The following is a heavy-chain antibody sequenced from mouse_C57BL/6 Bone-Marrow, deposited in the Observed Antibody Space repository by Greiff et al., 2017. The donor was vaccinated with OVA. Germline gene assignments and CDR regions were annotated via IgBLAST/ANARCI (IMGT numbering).Heavy chain of an antibody. CDR1: GYTFTSYW. D-gene: IGHD1-1*01. CDR2: IDPSDSYT. V-gene: IGHV1-59*01. J-gene: IGHJ4*01. Sequence: VQLQQPGAELVRPGTSVKLSCKASGYTFTSYWMHWVKQRPGQGLEWIGVIDPSDSYTNYNQKFKGKATLTVDTSSSTAYMQLSSLTSEDSAVYYCARSVVPSYYAMDYWGQGTSVTVSS. CDR3: ARSVVPSYYAMDY.